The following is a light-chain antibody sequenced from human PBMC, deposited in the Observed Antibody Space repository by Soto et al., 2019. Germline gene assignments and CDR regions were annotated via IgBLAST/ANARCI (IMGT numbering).Light chain of an antibody. V-gene: IGKV1-5*03. Sequence: DIQMTQSPSTLSAFVGERVTITCRASHYVSSSLAWYQQKPGKAPKLMIYKTSILESGVPSRFSGSASGTEFTLSXSSLQPDDFATYWCQQYNTYPWTFGQGTKVEIK. CDR2: KTS. CDR3: QQYNTYPWT. CDR1: HYVSSS. J-gene: IGKJ1*01.